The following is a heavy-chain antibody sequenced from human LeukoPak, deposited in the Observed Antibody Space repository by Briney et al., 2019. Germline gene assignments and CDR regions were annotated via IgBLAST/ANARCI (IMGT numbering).Heavy chain of an antibody. CDR3: ANGGYSYDPPDY. CDR2: ISSSGSTI. CDR1: GFTFSSYE. V-gene: IGHV3-48*03. D-gene: IGHD5-18*01. Sequence: PGGSLRLSCAASGFTFSSYEMNWVRQAPGKGLEWVSYISSSGSTIYYADSVKGRFTISRDNAKNSLYPQMNNLRPEDTAVYYCANGGYSYDPPDYWGQGTLVTVSS. J-gene: IGHJ4*02.